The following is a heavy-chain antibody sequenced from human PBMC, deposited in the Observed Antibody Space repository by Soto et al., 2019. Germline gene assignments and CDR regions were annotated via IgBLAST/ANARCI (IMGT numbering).Heavy chain of an antibody. CDR2: IYYSGTT. J-gene: IGHJ6*02. V-gene: IGHV4-31*03. D-gene: IGHD1-26*01. Sequence: QVQLEESGPGLVKPSQTLSLTCSVSGGSFSSDSFIWSWVRQFPGKGLEWIGYIYYSGTTYYNPSLRSRVIMSVDTSKNQCSLKLSSVTAADTAVYYCARDHKWDGMDVWGQGTTVTVSS. CDR1: GGSFSSDSFI. CDR3: ARDHKWDGMDV.